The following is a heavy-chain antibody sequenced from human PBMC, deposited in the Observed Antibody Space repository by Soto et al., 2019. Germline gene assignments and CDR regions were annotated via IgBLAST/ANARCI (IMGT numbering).Heavy chain of an antibody. V-gene: IGHV2-5*01. Sequence: SGPTLANPTPTLPLTCTFSGFSLTTSVVGVRWLRQPTGKALEWLALIYWNDDTRYSPSLKNRVTITTDTSKNQVVLTMTDMDPVDTATYYCARRLTVVPLAFDLWGQGTMVTV. D-gene: IGHD3-10*01. CDR1: GFSLTTSVVG. CDR3: ARRLTVVPLAFDL. J-gene: IGHJ3*01. CDR2: IYWNDDT.